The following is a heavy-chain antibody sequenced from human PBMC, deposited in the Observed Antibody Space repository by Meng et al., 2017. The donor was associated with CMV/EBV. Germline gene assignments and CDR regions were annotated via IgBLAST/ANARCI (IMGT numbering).Heavy chain of an antibody. CDR1: GFSVSSNY. CDR2: IYGSGNT. V-gene: IGHV3-66*01. D-gene: IGHD2-21*01. CDR3: AREIPQAWAS. J-gene: IGHJ5*02. Sequence: EMQFGRFGGGLVQPGGSLRLSCTASGFSVSSNYMSWVRQAPGKGLEWISSIYGSGNTYYGDSVKGRFTISRDNFRNTLYLQMNSLRAEDTAVYYCAREIPQAWASWGQGTLVTVSS.